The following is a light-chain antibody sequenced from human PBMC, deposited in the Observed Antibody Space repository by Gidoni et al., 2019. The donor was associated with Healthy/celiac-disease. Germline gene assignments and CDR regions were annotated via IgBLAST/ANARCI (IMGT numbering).Light chain of an antibody. V-gene: IGKV1-5*01. J-gene: IGKJ1*01. CDR1: KSISRW. CDR3: QQNKGET. CDR2: DAS. Sequence: IQMTQSPSTLSASVGDRVTIPCRASKSISRWLAWYQQTPGKAPKLQDYDASSLGSGVPSRCSGSGSETELTLTIRGLQDDDFENYYCQQNKGETFGQGTKVEIK.